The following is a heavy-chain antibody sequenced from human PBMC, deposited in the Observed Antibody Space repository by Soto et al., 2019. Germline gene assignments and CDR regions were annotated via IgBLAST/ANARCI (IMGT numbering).Heavy chain of an antibody. CDR2: ISSSSSYI. J-gene: IGHJ4*02. CDR1: GFTFSSYS. D-gene: IGHD6-19*01. V-gene: IGHV3-21*01. Sequence: EVQLVESGGGLVKPGGSLRLSCAASGFTFSSYSMNWVRQAPGKGLEWVSSISSSSSYIYYADSVKGRFTISRDNAKNSLYLQMNSLRAEDTAVYYCARVIPVAGTIDYWGQGTLVTVSS. CDR3: ARVIPVAGTIDY.